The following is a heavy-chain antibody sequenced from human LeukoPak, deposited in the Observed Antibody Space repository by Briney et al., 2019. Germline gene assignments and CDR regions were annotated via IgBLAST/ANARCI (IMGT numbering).Heavy chain of an antibody. D-gene: IGHD2-8*01. J-gene: IGHJ4*02. CDR1: GGSISSYY. CDR3: ASTPWSQGVYFDY. V-gene: IGHV4-59*01. CDR2: IYYSGST. Sequence: SETLSLTCTVSGGSISSYYWSWIRQPPGKGLEWIGYIYYSGSTNYNPSLKSRVTISVDTSKNQFSLKLSSVTAADTAVYYCASTPWSQGVYFDYWGQGTLVTVSS.